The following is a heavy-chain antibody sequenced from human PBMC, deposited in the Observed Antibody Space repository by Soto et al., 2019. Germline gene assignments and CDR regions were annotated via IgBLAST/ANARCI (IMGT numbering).Heavy chain of an antibody. CDR1: GFTFSRYG. Sequence: QVQLVESGGGVVQPGRSLRLSCVASGFTFSRYGMHWVRQAPGKGLEWVALISYDGSNEYYADSVKGRFTISRDNSENQLYLQLNRLSIADTAADYWGKAGPWGYQPQPDHYYGRDVWGQGTTVTVSS. D-gene: IGHD2-2*01. CDR2: ISYDGSNE. CDR3: GKAGPWGYQPQPDHYYGRDV. J-gene: IGHJ6*02. V-gene: IGHV3-30*18.